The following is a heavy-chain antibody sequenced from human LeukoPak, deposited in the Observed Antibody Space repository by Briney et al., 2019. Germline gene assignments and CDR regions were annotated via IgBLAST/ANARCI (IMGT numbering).Heavy chain of an antibody. CDR3: AKDFVVVPGNVNYFDY. CDR2: ISGSGDNT. D-gene: IGHD2-21*02. Sequence: LGGSLRLSCAASGFTFSNYAMSWVRQAPGKGLEWVSAISGSGDNTYYADSVKGRFTVSRDNSKNTLYVQMKSLRAEDTAVYYCAKDFVVVPGNVNYFDYWGQGTLVTVSS. V-gene: IGHV3-23*01. J-gene: IGHJ4*02. CDR1: GFTFSNYA.